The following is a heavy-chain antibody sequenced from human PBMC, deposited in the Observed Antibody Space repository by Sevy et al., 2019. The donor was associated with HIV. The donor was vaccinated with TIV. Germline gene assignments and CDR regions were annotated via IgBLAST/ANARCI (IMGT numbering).Heavy chain of an antibody. CDR2: ISGSGGST. Sequence: GGSLRLSCAASGFTFSSYAMSWVRQAPGRGLEWVSAISGSGGSTYYADSVKGRFTISRDNSKNTLYLQMNSLRAEDTAVYYCAKDKESAVAGTGFDYWGQRTLVTVSS. CDR3: AKDKESAVAGTGFDY. CDR1: GFTFSSYA. D-gene: IGHD6-19*01. J-gene: IGHJ4*02. V-gene: IGHV3-23*01.